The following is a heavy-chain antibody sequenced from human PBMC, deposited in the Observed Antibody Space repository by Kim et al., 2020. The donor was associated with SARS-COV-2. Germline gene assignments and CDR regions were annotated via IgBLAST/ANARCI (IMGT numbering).Heavy chain of an antibody. D-gene: IGHD3-22*01. Sequence: GGSLRLSCAASGFTVSSNYMSWVRQAPGKGLEWVSVIYSGGSTYYADSVKGRFTISRDNSKNTLYLQMNSLRAEDTAVYYCARDRGYYYDSSGYYPGDYWGQGTLVTVSS. CDR2: IYSGGST. J-gene: IGHJ4*02. V-gene: IGHV3-66*01. CDR1: GFTVSSNY. CDR3: ARDRGYYYDSSGYYPGDY.